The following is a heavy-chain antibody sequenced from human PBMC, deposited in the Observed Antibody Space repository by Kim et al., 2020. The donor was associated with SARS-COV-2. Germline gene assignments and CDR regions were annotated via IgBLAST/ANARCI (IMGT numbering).Heavy chain of an antibody. CDR1: GFTFDDYG. D-gene: IGHD4-17*01. Sequence: GGSLRLSCAASGFTFDDYGMSWVRQAPGKGLEWVSGINWNGGSTGYADSVKGRFTISRDNAKNSLYLQMNSLRAEDTALYHCARDWARATVTTRYYYYGMDVWGQGTTVTVSS. CDR3: ARDWARATVTTRYYYYGMDV. J-gene: IGHJ6*02. CDR2: INWNGGST. V-gene: IGHV3-20*01.